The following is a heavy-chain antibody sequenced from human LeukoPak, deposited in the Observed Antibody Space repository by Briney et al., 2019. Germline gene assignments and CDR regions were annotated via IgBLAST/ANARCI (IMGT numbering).Heavy chain of an antibody. CDR2: ISGSGGST. CDR1: GFTFSSYA. V-gene: IGHV3-23*01. J-gene: IGHJ3*02. D-gene: IGHD1-26*01. Sequence: GGSLRLSCAASGFTFSSYAMSWVRQAPGKGLEWVSAISGSGGSTYYADSVKGRFTISRDNSKNTLYLQMNSLRVEDTAVYYCAKDRSAWVGTTGAFDIWGPGTVVTVSS. CDR3: AKDRSAWVGTTGAFDI.